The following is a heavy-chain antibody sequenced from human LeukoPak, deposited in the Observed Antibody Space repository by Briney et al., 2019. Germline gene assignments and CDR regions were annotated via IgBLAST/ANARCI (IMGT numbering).Heavy chain of an antibody. V-gene: IGHV3-30*18. Sequence: GGSLGLSCAASGFTFRNYVIHWVRQAPGKGLEWVAVISYDGSNKYCADSVKGRFTISRDNSKNTLYLQMNSLRAEDTAVYYCAKDSQWLVRYFDYWGQGTLVTVFS. CDR2: ISYDGSNK. J-gene: IGHJ4*02. CDR1: GFTFRNYV. D-gene: IGHD6-19*01. CDR3: AKDSQWLVRYFDY.